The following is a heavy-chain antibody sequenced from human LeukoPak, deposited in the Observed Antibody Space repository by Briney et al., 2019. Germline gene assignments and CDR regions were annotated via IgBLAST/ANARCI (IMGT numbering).Heavy chain of an antibody. CDR1: GFTSSSYS. CDR3: AKDPNGDYIGTFDI. CDR2: ISSSSSTI. V-gene: IGHV3-48*04. D-gene: IGHD4-17*01. Sequence: GGSLRLSCAASGFTSSSYSMNWVRRAPGKGLEWVSYISSSSSTIYYADSVKGRFTISRDNAKNSLYLQMNSLRAEDTAVYYCAKDPNGDYIGTFDIWGQGTMVTVSS. J-gene: IGHJ3*02.